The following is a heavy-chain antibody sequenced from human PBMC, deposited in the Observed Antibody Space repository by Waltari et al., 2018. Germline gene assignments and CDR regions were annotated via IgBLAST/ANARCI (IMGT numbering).Heavy chain of an antibody. V-gene: IGHV4-59*11. CDR3: ARGRGYCSGGSCYSGVWFDP. CDR1: GGSISSHY. Sequence: QLQLQESGPGLVKPSETLSLTCTVSGGSISSHYWSWIRQPPGTGLEWIGYIYYSGSTNYNPSLKSRVTISVDTSKNQFSLKLSSVTAADTAVYYCARGRGYCSGGSCYSGVWFDPWGQGTLVTVSS. J-gene: IGHJ5*02. CDR2: IYYSGST. D-gene: IGHD2-15*01.